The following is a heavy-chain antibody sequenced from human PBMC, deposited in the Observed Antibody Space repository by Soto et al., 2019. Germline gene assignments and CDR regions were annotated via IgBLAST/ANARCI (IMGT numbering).Heavy chain of an antibody. CDR3: ARDPVPPIRSGGYSSGWYVDY. Sequence: PGGSLRLSCAASGFTFSSYWMSWVRQAPGKGLEWVANIKQDGSEKYYVDSVKGRFTISRDNAKNSLYLQMNSLRAEDTAVYYCARDPVPPIRSGGYSSGWYVDYWGQGTLVTVSS. CDR2: IKQDGSEK. J-gene: IGHJ4*02. D-gene: IGHD6-19*01. V-gene: IGHV3-7*01. CDR1: GFTFSSYW.